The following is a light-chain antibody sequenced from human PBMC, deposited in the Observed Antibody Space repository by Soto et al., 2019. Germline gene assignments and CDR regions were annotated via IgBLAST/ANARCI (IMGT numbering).Light chain of an antibody. J-gene: IGKJ4*01. V-gene: IGKV1-5*01. CDR3: QQLRLYPST. Sequence: DIQITQSPSTLCASVGDRGTMYCRASQSISSWLAWYQQKPGKAPKLLIYDASSLESGVPSRFSGSGSGTECTLTISSLQPDDFATYYCQQLRLYPSTFGGGTKVDI. CDR1: QSISSW. CDR2: DAS.